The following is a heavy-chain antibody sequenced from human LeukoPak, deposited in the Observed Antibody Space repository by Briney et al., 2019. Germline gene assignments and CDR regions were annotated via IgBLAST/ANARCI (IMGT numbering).Heavy chain of an antibody. V-gene: IGHV3-30-3*01. CDR1: GFTFSIYA. CDR3: AKEGVAGTAFDY. CDR2: ISHDGGKK. Sequence: GGSLRLSCAASGFTFSIYAMHWVRQAPGKGLEWVAVISHDGGKKYYADSVKDRFSISRDNSKNTLYLQMNSLRAEDTAVYYCAKEGVAGTAFDYWGQGTLVTVSS. J-gene: IGHJ4*02. D-gene: IGHD6-19*01.